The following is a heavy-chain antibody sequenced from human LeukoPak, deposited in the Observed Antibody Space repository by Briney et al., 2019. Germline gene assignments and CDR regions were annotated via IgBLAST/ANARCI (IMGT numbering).Heavy chain of an antibody. CDR2: INTNTGNP. Sequence: ASVKVSCKASGYTFTSYAMNWVRQAPGQGLEWMGWINTNTGNPTYAQGFTGRFVFSLDTSVSTAYLQISSLKAEDTAVYYCHGIAAAGTHDYWGQGTLVTVSS. CDR1: GYTFTSYA. CDR3: HGIAAAGTHDY. D-gene: IGHD6-13*01. J-gene: IGHJ4*02. V-gene: IGHV7-4-1*02.